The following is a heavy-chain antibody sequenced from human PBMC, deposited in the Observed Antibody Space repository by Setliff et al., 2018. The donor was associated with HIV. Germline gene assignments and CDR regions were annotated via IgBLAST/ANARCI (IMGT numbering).Heavy chain of an antibody. CDR2: ISGSGGST. J-gene: IGHJ4*02. V-gene: IGHV3-23*01. Sequence: PGGSLRLSCAASGFTFSTFSMNWVRQAPGKGLEWVSAISGSGGSTYYADSVKGRFTISRDNSKNTLYLQMNSLRSDDTAVYYCARGMDYYDTSGYYQYYFDYWGQGTLVTVSS. CDR3: ARGMDYYDTSGYYQYYFDY. CDR1: GFTFSTFS. D-gene: IGHD3-22*01.